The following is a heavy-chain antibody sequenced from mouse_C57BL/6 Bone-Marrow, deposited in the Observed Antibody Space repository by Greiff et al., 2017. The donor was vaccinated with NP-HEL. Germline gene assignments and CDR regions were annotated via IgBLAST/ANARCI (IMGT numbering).Heavy chain of an antibody. CDR1: GFSLTSYG. J-gene: IGHJ3*01. Sequence: QVQLQQSGPGLVQPSQSLSITCTVSGFSLTSYGVHWVRQSPGTGLEWLGVIWSGGSTDYNAAFISRLSISKDNSKSQVFFKMNSLQADETAIYYGAGYDDGPFAYWGQGTLVTVSA. D-gene: IGHD2-4*01. V-gene: IGHV2-2*01. CDR2: IWSGGST. CDR3: AGYDDGPFAY.